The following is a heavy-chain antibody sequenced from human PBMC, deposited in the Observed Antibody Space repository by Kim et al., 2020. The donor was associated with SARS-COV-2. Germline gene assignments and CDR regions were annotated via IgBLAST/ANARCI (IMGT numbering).Heavy chain of an antibody. CDR2: IYYRSKWHY. CDR3: SRTYCTGGTCATTFDY. Sequence: SQTLSLTCAISGDSVSSNNACWNWIRQSPSRGLEWLGRIYYRSKWHYNYGMSVKTRVTINPDTSNNQFSLQLSSVTLEDTAVYYCSRTYCTGGTCATTFDYWGLGILVTVSS. J-gene: IGHJ4*02. D-gene: IGHD2-8*02. CDR1: GDSVSSNNAC. V-gene: IGHV6-1*01.